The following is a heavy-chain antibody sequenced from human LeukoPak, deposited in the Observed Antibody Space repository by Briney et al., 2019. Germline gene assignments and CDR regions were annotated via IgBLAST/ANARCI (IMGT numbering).Heavy chain of an antibody. CDR2: IYTSGST. Sequence: PSETLSLTCTVSGGSISSGSYHWSWIRQPAGKGLEWIGRIYTSGSTNYNPSLKSRVTISVDTSKNQFSLKLSSVTAADTAVYYCARDSMVIGIDYWGQGTLVTVSS. D-gene: IGHD5-18*01. CDR1: GGSISSGSYH. CDR3: ARDSMVIGIDY. J-gene: IGHJ4*02. V-gene: IGHV4-61*02.